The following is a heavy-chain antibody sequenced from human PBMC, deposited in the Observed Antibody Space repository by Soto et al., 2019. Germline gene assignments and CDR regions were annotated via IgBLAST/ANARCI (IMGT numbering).Heavy chain of an antibody. V-gene: IGHV1-69*12. CDR2: IVPIVDTS. J-gene: IGHJ4*02. D-gene: IGHD5-12*01. CDR1: GGTFSSYA. CDR3: VRVVAIPGYPDN. Sequence: QVQLVQSGAEVRQPASSVKVSCKTSGGTFSSYAISWVRQAPGQGLEWMGGIVPIVDTSTYAQKFQGRVTITAAESTSTVYMELSSLRSDDTAVYYCVRVVAIPGYPDNWCQGTLVTVSS.